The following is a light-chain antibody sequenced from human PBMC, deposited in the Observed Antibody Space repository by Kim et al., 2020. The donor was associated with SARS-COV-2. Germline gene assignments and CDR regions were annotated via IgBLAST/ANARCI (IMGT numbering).Light chain of an antibody. Sequence: QSALTQPASASGSPGQSVTISCTGTSSDVGGYNYVSWYQQHPGEAPKLMIYEVSKRPSGVPDRFSGSKSGNTASLTVSGLQAEDETDYYCSSYAGSNNVVFGGGTKLTVL. CDR1: SSDVGGYNY. J-gene: IGLJ2*01. V-gene: IGLV2-8*01. CDR2: EVS. CDR3: SSYAGSNNVV.